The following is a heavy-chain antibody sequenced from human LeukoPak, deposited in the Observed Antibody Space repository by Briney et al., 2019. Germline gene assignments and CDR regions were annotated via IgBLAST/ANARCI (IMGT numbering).Heavy chain of an antibody. CDR1: GYTFTSYA. CDR2: INTNTGNP. CDR3: ARDGNWNYVGGFDY. D-gene: IGHD1-7*01. V-gene: IGHV7-4-1*02. Sequence: GASVKVSCKASGYTFTSYAMNWVRQAPGQGLEWMGWINTNTGNPTYAQGFTGRFVFSLDTSGSTAYLQISSLKAEDTAVYYCARDGNWNYVGGFDYWGQGTLVTVSS. J-gene: IGHJ4*02.